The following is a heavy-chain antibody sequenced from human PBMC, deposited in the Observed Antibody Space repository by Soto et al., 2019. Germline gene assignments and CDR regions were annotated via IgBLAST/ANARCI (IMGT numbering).Heavy chain of an antibody. J-gene: IGHJ4*02. CDR3: ARVNPGYSYVNY. CDR2: INSDGSTT. V-gene: IGHV3-74*01. CDR1: GFTFSSYW. Sequence: EVPLVESGGGLVQPGGSLRLSCAASGFTFSSYWMLCVRQAPGKGLVWVSRINSDGSTTSYADSVKGRFTISRDNAKNTLYLQMNSLRAEDTAVYYCARVNPGYSYVNYWGQGTLVTVSS. D-gene: IGHD5-18*01.